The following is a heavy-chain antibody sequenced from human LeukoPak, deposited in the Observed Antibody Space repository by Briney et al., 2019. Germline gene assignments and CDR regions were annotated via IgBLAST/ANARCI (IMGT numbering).Heavy chain of an antibody. V-gene: IGHV4-39*07. J-gene: IGHJ5*02. CDR1: GGSISSSSYY. CDR3: TRDSGYCSGGSCSERYNWFDP. CDR2: IYYSGST. Sequence: SETLSLTCTVSGGSISSSSYYWGWIRQPPGKGLEWIGSIYYSGSTYYNPSLKSRVTISVETSKNQFSLELSSVTAADTAVYYCTRDSGYCSGGSCSERYNWFDPWGQGTLVTVSS. D-gene: IGHD2-15*01.